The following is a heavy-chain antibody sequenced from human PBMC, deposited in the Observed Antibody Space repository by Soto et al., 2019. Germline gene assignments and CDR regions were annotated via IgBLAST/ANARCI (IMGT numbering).Heavy chain of an antibody. J-gene: IGHJ6*02. Sequence: PGGSLRLSCAASGLTFRSYWMHWVRQATGKGLVWVSRINTDGSVAMYVDSVKGRFTISRDNAKNSLYLQMNSLRAEDTAVYYCARAEMAPGYYYYGMDVWGQGTTVTVSS. CDR2: INTDGSVA. CDR1: GLTFRSYW. V-gene: IGHV3-74*03. CDR3: ARAEMAPGYYYYGMDV.